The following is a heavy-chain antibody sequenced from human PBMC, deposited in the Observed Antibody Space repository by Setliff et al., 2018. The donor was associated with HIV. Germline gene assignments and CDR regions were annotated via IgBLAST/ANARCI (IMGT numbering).Heavy chain of an antibody. CDR2: IYTSGST. CDR3: ARHRYYDILFDP. Sequence: SETLSLTCTVSSGSISSYYWNWIRQPPGKGLEWIGYIYTSGSTNYNPSLKSRVTILVDSSRNQFSLRLSSVTAADTAVYYCARHRYYDILFDPWGQGTLVTVSS. J-gene: IGHJ5*02. CDR1: SGSISSYY. D-gene: IGHD3-9*01. V-gene: IGHV4-59*08.